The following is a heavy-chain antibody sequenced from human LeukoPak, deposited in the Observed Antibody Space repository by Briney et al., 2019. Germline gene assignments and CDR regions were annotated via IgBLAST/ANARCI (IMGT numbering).Heavy chain of an antibody. CDR2: ISSSGSTI. CDR1: GFTFSSYE. CDR3: AELGITMIGGV. Sequence: GGSLRLSCAASGFTFSSYEMNWVRQAPGKGLGWVSYISSSGSTIYYADSVKGRFTISRDSAKNSLYLQMNSLRAEDTAVYYCAELGITMIGGVWGKGATVTISS. V-gene: IGHV3-48*03. D-gene: IGHD3-10*02. J-gene: IGHJ6*04.